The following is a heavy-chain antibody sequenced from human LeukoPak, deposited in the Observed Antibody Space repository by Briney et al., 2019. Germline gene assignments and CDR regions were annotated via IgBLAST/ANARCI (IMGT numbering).Heavy chain of an antibody. J-gene: IGHJ4*02. D-gene: IGHD2-2*01. V-gene: IGHV3-21*01. CDR3: ARGIQQYQLLLGEFDY. Sequence: GGSLRLSCAASGFTFSSYSMNWVRQAPGKGLEWVSSISSSSSYIYYADSVKGRFTISRDNAKNSLYLQMNSLRAEDTAVYYCARGIQQYQLLLGEFDYWGQGTLVTVSS. CDR1: GFTFSSYS. CDR2: ISSSSSYI.